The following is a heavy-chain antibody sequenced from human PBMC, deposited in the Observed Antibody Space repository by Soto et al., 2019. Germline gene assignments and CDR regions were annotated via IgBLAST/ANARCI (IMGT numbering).Heavy chain of an antibody. V-gene: IGHV3-66*01. J-gene: IGHJ4*02. CDR2: IYSGGST. CDR3: VTVAAARPEDYFDY. D-gene: IGHD6-6*01. Sequence: GGSLRLSCAASGFTVSSNYMSWVRQAPGKGLEWVSVIYSGGSTYYADSVKGRFTISRHNSKNTLYLQMNSLRAEDTAVYYCVTVAAARPEDYFDYWGQGTLVTVSS. CDR1: GFTVSSNY.